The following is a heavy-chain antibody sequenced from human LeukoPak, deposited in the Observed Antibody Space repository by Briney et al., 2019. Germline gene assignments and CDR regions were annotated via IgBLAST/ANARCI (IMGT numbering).Heavy chain of an antibody. CDR3: ARLVEYCSGGSCYAD. J-gene: IGHJ4*02. CDR2: IIPIFGTA. Sequence: SVKVSCKASGGTFSSYAISWVRQAPGQGLEWMGGIIPIFGTANYAQKFQGRVTITADESTSTAYMELSSLRSEDTAVYYCARLVEYCSGGSCYADWGQGTLVTVSS. D-gene: IGHD2-15*01. CDR1: GGTFSSYA. V-gene: IGHV1-69*13.